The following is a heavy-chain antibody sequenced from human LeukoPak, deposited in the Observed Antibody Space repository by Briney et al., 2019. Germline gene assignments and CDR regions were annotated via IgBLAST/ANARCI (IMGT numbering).Heavy chain of an antibody. J-gene: IGHJ4*02. CDR1: GGSINDYY. Sequence: SETLSLTCTVSGGSINDYYWSWIRQSPGKGLEWIGYTYYTGSTSFNPSLKSRVTISLDTSKNQFSLNLTSVTTADTAVYYCAGTYDFWSGSLEFWGQGTLVTVSS. CDR2: TYYTGST. V-gene: IGHV4-59*01. D-gene: IGHD3-3*01. CDR3: AGTYDFWSGSLEF.